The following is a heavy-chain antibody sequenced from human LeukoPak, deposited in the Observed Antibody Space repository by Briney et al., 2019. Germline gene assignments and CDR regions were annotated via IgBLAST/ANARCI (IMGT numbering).Heavy chain of an antibody. Sequence: GGSLRLSCAASGFTFSSYGMHWVRQAPGKGLEWVAVISYDGSNKYYADSVKGRFTISRDNSKNTLYLQMNSLRAEDTAVYYCAKEARYIAVAGADFDYWGQGTLVTVSS. J-gene: IGHJ4*02. CDR1: GFTFSSYG. D-gene: IGHD6-19*01. CDR2: ISYDGSNK. CDR3: AKEARYIAVAGADFDY. V-gene: IGHV3-30*18.